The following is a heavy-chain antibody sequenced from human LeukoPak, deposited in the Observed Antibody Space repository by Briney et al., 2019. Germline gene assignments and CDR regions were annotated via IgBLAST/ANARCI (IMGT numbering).Heavy chain of an antibody. V-gene: IGHV3-23*01. CDR3: AKDRTAIVGATDFDY. CDR2: ISGSGGST. Sequence: GGSLRLSCAASGFTFSNYAMTWVRQAPGKGLEWVSSISGSGGSTHYADSVKGRFTISRDNSKNTLYLQMSSLRAEDTAVYYCAKDRTAIVGATDFDYWGQGTLVTVSS. D-gene: IGHD1-26*01. J-gene: IGHJ4*02. CDR1: GFTFSNYA.